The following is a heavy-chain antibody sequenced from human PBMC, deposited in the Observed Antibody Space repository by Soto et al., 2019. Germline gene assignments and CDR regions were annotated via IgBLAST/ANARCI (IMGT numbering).Heavy chain of an antibody. CDR1: GFTFDDYA. D-gene: IGHD1-26*01. CDR2: ITWDSGRI. Sequence: EVQLVESGGGLVQPGRSLRLSCAASGFTFDDYAMHWVRQAPGKGLEWVSSITWDSGRITYADSLNGRFTISRDNTKNSLYLQMDSLRPEDTAFYYCAKAHLLGNRGTWGVDCWGQGTLVTVSS. J-gene: IGHJ4*02. CDR3: AKAHLLGNRGTWGVDC. V-gene: IGHV3-9*01.